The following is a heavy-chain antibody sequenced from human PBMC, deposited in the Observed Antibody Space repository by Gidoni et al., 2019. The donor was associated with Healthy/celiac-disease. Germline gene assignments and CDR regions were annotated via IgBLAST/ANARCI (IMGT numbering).Heavy chain of an antibody. Sequence: QVQLVQSGAEVKKPGASVKVSCKASGYTFTSYAMHWVRQAPGPRLEWMGWINAGNGNTKYSQKFQGRVTITRDTSASTAYMELSSLRSEDTAVYYCARDRFDYYDSSGYSHRWFDPWGQGTLVTVSS. CDR1: GYTFTSYA. CDR2: INAGNGNT. CDR3: ARDRFDYYDSSGYSHRWFDP. J-gene: IGHJ5*02. V-gene: IGHV1-3*01. D-gene: IGHD3-22*01.